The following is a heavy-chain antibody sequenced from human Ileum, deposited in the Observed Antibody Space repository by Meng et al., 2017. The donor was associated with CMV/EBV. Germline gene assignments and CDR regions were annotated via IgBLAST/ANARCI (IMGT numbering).Heavy chain of an antibody. V-gene: IGHV3-23*01. CDR2: ISAGSRAT. D-gene: IGHD2-2*01. CDR1: GFPFSNHA. J-gene: IGHJ5*02. Sequence: GESLKISCVASGFPFSNHAMNWVRQGPGKGLEWVSTISAGSRATYYADSVRGRFTISRDNSKNTLYLEMNSLRVEDTAVYSCARSGCSISGCHGGWFDPWGQGTLVTVSS. CDR3: ARSGCSISGCHGGWFDP.